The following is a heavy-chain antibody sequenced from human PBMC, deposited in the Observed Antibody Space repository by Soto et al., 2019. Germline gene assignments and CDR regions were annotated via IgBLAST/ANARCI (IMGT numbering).Heavy chain of an antibody. CDR3: ASRTSGWYFDY. V-gene: IGHV3-23*01. D-gene: IGHD6-19*01. Sequence: EVQLLESGGGLVQPGGSLRVSRTASGFTFSSYARSWVRKAPGKGLWWVPVISGSGGSTYYADSVKGRFTISRDNSKNTLYRQMNSLRAEDTAVYYCASRTSGWYFDYWGQGTLVTVSS. CDR2: ISGSGGST. CDR1: GFTFSSYA. J-gene: IGHJ4*02.